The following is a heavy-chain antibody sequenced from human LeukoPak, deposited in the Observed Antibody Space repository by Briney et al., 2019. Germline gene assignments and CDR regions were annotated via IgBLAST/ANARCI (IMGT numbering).Heavy chain of an antibody. D-gene: IGHD1-1*01. V-gene: IGHV3-48*03. CDR2: ISSSGSTI. J-gene: IGHJ6*03. Sequence: GGSLRLSCAASGFSISSYEMNWVRQAPGKGLEWVLYISSSGSTIYYADSVKGRFTISRDNAKNSLYLQMNSLRAEDTAVYYCARVERAPYYYYMDVWGKGTTVTVSS. CDR1: GFSISSYE. CDR3: ARVERAPYYYYMDV.